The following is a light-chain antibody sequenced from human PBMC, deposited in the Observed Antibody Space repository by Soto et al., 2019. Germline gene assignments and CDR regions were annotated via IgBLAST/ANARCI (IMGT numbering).Light chain of an antibody. CDR1: SSDVGGYNY. Sequence: QSALTQPASVSGSPGQSITISCTGTSSDVGGYNYVSWYQQHPGKAPKLMIYDVSNRPSGVSNRFSGSKSGNTASLTISGLQAEDEADYYCSSYTSSPFGTGTKLTVL. CDR2: DVS. CDR3: SSYTSSP. V-gene: IGLV2-14*01. J-gene: IGLJ1*01.